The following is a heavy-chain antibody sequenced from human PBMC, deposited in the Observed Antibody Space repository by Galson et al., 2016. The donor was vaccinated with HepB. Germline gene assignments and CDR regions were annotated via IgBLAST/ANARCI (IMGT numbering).Heavy chain of an antibody. J-gene: IGHJ6*02. CDR1: GYTFAGYF. D-gene: IGHD3-10*01. CDR2: INPNTGGT. Sequence: SVKVSCKASGYTFAGYFLHWVRQARGQGLEWMGWINPNTGGTKYAQKFEGWVTMTRDKSTSTAYLEFRSLRSDDTAVYYCAKNFRGTFGELHYQFHGLDIWGQGTTVTVAS. V-gene: IGHV1-2*04. CDR3: AKNFRGTFGELHYQFHGLDI.